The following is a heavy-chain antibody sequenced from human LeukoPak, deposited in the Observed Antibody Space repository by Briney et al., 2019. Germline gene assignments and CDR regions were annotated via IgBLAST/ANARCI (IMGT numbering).Heavy chain of an antibody. CDR3: ARGEGWFDP. CDR2: INHSGST. J-gene: IGHJ5*02. Sequence: SETLSLTCTVSGGSISSYYWSWIRQPPGKGLEWIGEINHSGSTNYNPSLKSRVTISVDTSKNQFSLKLSSVTAADTAVYYCARGEGWFDPWGQGTLVTVSS. V-gene: IGHV4-34*01. CDR1: GGSISSYY.